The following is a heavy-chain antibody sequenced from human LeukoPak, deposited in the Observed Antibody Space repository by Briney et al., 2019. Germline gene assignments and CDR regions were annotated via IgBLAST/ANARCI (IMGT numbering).Heavy chain of an antibody. Sequence: SETLSLTCTVSGGSISSYYWSWIRQPLGKGLEWIGYIYTSGSTNYNPSLKSRVTISVDTSKNQFSLKLSSVTAADTAVYYCARGADNYSNSYHYYYYMDVWGKGTTVTVSS. CDR2: IYTSGST. V-gene: IGHV4-4*09. CDR1: GGSISSYY. J-gene: IGHJ6*03. D-gene: IGHD4-11*01. CDR3: ARGADNYSNSYHYYYYMDV.